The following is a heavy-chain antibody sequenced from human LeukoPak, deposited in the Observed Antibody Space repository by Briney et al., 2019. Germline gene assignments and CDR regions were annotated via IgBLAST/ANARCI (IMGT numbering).Heavy chain of an antibody. Sequence: GGSLRLSCAASGFTFSSYSMNWVRQAPGKGLEWVSSISSSSSSYIYYADSVKGRFTISRDNAKNSLYLQMNSLRAEDTAVYYCARGHIVVVPANIDYWGQGTLVTVSS. CDR1: GFTFSSYS. D-gene: IGHD2-2*01. J-gene: IGHJ4*02. CDR3: ARGHIVVVPANIDY. V-gene: IGHV3-21*01. CDR2: ISSSSSSYI.